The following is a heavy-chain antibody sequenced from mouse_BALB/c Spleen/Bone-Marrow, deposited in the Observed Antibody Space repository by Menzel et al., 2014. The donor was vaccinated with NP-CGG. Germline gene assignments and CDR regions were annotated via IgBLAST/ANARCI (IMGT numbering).Heavy chain of an antibody. D-gene: IGHD2-4*01. CDR1: GFTFSNYG. Sequence: EVQRVESGGGLVQPGGSLKLSCAASGFTFSNYGMSWVRQTPDKRLEMIATVNVNGDRTYHPDSVKGRFAISRGNAKNTLSLQMSSLKSEDTAMYYCARGYDYSSWFAYWGQGTLVTVSA. J-gene: IGHJ3*01. CDR3: ARGYDYSSWFAY. CDR2: VNVNGDRT. V-gene: IGHV5-6-3*01.